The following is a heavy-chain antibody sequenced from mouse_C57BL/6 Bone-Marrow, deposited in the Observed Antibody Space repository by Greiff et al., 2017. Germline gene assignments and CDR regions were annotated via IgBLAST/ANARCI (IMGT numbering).Heavy chain of an antibody. Sequence: VQLQQPGAELVRPGTSVKLSCKASGYTFTSYWLHWVKQRPGQGLEWIGVIDPSDSYTNYNQKFKGKATLTVDTSSSTAYMQLSSLTSEDSAVYYCARWGWGYWGQGTTLTVSS. J-gene: IGHJ2*01. D-gene: IGHD3-3*01. CDR3: ARWGWGY. CDR1: GYTFTSYW. CDR2: IDPSDSYT. V-gene: IGHV1-59*01.